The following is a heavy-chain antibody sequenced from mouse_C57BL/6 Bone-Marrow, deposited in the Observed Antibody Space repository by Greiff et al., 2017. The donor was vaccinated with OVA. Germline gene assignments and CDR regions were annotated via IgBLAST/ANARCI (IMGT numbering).Heavy chain of an antibody. J-gene: IGHJ1*03. CDR2: INPNNGGT. V-gene: IGHV1-18*01. Sequence: SGPELVKPGASVKIPRKASGYTFTDYNMDWVKQSHGKSLEWIGDINPNNGGTIYNQKFKGKATLTVDKSSSTAYMELRSLTSEDTAVYYCARWGVPTWYFDVWGTGTTVTVSS. CDR1: GYTFTDYN. CDR3: ARWGVPTWYFDV. D-gene: IGHD2-14*01.